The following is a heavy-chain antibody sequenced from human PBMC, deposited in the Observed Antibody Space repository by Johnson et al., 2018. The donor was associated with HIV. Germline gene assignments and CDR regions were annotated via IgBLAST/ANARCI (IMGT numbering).Heavy chain of an antibody. V-gene: IGHV3-53*01. CDR3: ARDLRNSGWSNGFDV. J-gene: IGHJ3*01. CDR1: GFTVSSNY. CDR2: IYSGGST. D-gene: IGHD6-19*01. Sequence: VQPVESGGGLIQPGGSLRLSCAASGFTVSSNYMSWVRQAPGKGLEWVSVIYSGGSTYFADPVTGRFTISRDNSKNTLYLQMNSLRAEDTALYYCARDLRNSGWSNGFDVWGQGTMVTVSS.